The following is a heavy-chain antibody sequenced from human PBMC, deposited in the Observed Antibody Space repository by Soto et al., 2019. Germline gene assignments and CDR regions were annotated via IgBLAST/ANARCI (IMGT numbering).Heavy chain of an antibody. J-gene: IGHJ5*02. V-gene: IGHV2-5*01. CDR2: IYWNDDK. CDR3: AHVVGAAGTENWFDP. CDR1: GFSLSTSGVG. D-gene: IGHD6-13*01. Sequence: SGPTLVNPTQTLTLTCTFSGFSLSTSGVGVGWIRQPPGRALEWLALIYWNDDKRYSPSLKSRLTITKDTSKNQVVLTMTNMDPVDTTTYYCAHVVGAAGTENWFDPWGQGSRVTVSS.